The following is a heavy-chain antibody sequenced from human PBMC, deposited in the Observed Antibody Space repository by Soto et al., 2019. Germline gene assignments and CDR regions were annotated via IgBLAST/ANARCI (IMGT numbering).Heavy chain of an antibody. CDR2: FDPEDGET. D-gene: IGHD6-19*01. Sequence: ASVKVSCKVSGYTLTELSMHCVRQAPGKGLEWMGGFDPEDGETIYAQKFQGRVTMTEDTSTDTAYMELSSLRSEDTAVYYCATTPIQIAVAGHDAFDIWGQGTMVTVSS. J-gene: IGHJ3*02. CDR1: GYTLTELS. CDR3: ATTPIQIAVAGHDAFDI. V-gene: IGHV1-24*01.